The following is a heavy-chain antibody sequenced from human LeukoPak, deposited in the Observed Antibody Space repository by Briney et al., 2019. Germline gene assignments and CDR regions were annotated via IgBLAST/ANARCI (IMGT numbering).Heavy chain of an antibody. CDR3: ARDDGRGVVTPY. CDR1: GGSISNTDYY. D-gene: IGHD2-21*02. CDR2: IYYSGRT. Sequence: SETLSLTCTVSGGSISNTDYYWGWIRQPPGKGLEWIGIIYYSGRTFYNPSLKSRVTVSVDASKNQFSLKLTSVTAADTAVYYCARDDGRGVVTPYWGQGTLVTVSS. J-gene: IGHJ4*02. V-gene: IGHV4-39*07.